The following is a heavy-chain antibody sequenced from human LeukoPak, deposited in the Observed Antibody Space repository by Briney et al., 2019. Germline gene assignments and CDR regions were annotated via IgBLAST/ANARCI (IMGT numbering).Heavy chain of an antibody. V-gene: IGHV4-4*07. CDR1: GGSLSSYY. D-gene: IGHD2-15*01. CDR2: IYTSGST. J-gene: IGHJ6*03. Sequence: SETLSLTCTVSGGSLSSYYWNWIRQPAGKGLEWIGRIYTSGSTNYNPSLKSRVSMSVDTSKNQFSLKLSSVTAADTAVYYCARVSFFRWASTRPSYYYYYMDVWGKGTTVTISS. CDR3: ARVSFFRWASTRPSYYYYYMDV.